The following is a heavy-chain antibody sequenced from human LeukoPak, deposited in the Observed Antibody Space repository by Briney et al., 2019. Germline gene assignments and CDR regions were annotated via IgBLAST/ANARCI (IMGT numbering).Heavy chain of an antibody. CDR3: ARDGALWFGDSKGPNWFDP. J-gene: IGHJ5*02. CDR2: INPNSGGT. V-gene: IGHV1-2*02. CDR1: GYTFTGYY. Sequence: ASVKVSCKASGYTFTGYYMHWVRQAPGQGLEWMGWINPNSGGTNYAQKFQGRVTMTRDTSISTAYMELSRLRSDDTAVYYCARDGALWFGDSKGPNWFDPWGQGTLVTVSS. D-gene: IGHD3-10*01.